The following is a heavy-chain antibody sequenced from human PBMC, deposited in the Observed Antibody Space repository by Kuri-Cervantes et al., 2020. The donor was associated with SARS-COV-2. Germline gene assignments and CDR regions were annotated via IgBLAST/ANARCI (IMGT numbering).Heavy chain of an antibody. CDR2: IIPIFGTP. V-gene: IGHV1-69*05. CDR3: AREVAAAGTVDY. J-gene: IGHJ4*02. Sequence: SVKVSCKASGGTFSSYAISWVRQAPGQGLEWMGGIIPIFGTPNYAQKFQGRVTITTDESTRTAYMELNSLRSEDTAVYYCAREVAAAGTVDYWGQGTLVTVSS. D-gene: IGHD6-13*01. CDR1: GGTFSSYA.